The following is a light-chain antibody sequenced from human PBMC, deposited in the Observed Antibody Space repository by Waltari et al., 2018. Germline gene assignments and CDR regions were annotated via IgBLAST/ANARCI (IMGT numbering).Light chain of an antibody. J-gene: IGKJ2*01. CDR2: DAS. CDR1: QNFGSY. CDR3: QQRSNWPRT. Sequence: ESVVRQSPATLSLSPGERATLPCRASQNFGSYLAWYQQKPSQPPRVLIYDASTRATGIPARFSGSGSGADFALTISSLEPDDFAVYYCQQRSNWPRTFGQGTKLEIK. V-gene: IGKV3-11*01.